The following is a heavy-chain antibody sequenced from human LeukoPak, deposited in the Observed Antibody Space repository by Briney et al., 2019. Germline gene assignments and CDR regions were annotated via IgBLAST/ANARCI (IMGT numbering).Heavy chain of an antibody. CDR3: AKDPDSSSWYFDL. Sequence: GGSLRLSCAASGFTFSSYSMNWVRQAPGKGLEWVSYISSSSSTIYYADSVKGRFTISRDNAKNSLYLQMNSLRAEDTAVYFCAKDPDSSSWYFDLWGRGTLVTVSS. J-gene: IGHJ2*01. CDR2: ISSSSSTI. CDR1: GFTFSSYS. V-gene: IGHV3-48*01. D-gene: IGHD6-13*01.